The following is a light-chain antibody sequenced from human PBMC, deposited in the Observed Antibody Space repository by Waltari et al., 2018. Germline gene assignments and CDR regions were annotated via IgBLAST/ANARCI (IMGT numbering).Light chain of an antibody. CDR3: LQHNSYPLT. Sequence: DIQMTQSPSTLSASVGDRITITCRASQIINRWLVWFKQKPGKSPKLLIYQASSLESGVPSRLSGSGSGTEFTLTISSLQRDDFATYYCLQHNSYPLTFGGGTKVEIK. J-gene: IGKJ4*01. CDR1: QIINRW. CDR2: QAS. V-gene: IGKV1-5*03.